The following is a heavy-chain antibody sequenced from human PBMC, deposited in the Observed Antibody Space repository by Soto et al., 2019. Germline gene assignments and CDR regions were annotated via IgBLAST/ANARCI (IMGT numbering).Heavy chain of an antibody. CDR3: AREVGAPSGWLDP. CDR1: GFTFTNYA. V-gene: IGHV3-23*01. D-gene: IGHD1-26*01. J-gene: IGHJ5*02. Sequence: GGSLRLSCAASGFTFTNYAMTWVRQTPGKGLEWVSGISASGGLKYYADSVRGRFAVSRDNSKNILYLQMDNLRDEDTALYYCAREVGAPSGWLDPWGQGTQVTVSS. CDR2: ISASGGLK.